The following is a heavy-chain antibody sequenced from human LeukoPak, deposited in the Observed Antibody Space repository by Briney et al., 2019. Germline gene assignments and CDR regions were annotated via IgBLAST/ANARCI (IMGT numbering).Heavy chain of an antibody. CDR2: INHSGST. D-gene: IGHD2-2*01. V-gene: IGHV4-34*01. CDR3: ARGCWRIVVVPAAMLGANWFDP. CDR1: GGSFNGSY. Sequence: SQTLSITCAAYGGSFNGSYWIWIGQPPRKEIAWIGAINHSGSTTYDPSLKSRVTISVDTAKNQFSLKLGSVTAADTAVYYCARGCWRIVVVPAAMLGANWFDPWGQGTLVTVSS. J-gene: IGHJ5*02.